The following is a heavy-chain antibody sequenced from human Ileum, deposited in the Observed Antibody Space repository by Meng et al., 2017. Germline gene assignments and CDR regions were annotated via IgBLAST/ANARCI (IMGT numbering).Heavy chain of an antibody. J-gene: IGHJ4*02. CDR2: IYLPGSP. CDR1: GDSISSSFY. V-gene: IGHV4-4*02. Sequence: LEEGGAGLVGPSVGLSFTRTGSGDSISSSFYWSSFGQSPGKGLEWIGQIYLPGSPNYNPSLESRVTISEDKSMNQFSLRLTSVTAADTAIFYCVRHGGKHFDYWGQGILVTVSS. D-gene: IGHD2-15*01. CDR3: VRHGGKHFDY.